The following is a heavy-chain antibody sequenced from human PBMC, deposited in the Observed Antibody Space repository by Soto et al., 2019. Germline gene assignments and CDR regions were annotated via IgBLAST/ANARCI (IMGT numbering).Heavy chain of an antibody. CDR3: AKDWVSGITMIVVPH. D-gene: IGHD3-22*01. CDR2: ISGSGGST. CDR1: GFTFSSYA. J-gene: IGHJ4*02. V-gene: IGHV3-23*01. Sequence: GGSLRLSCAASGFTFSSYAMSWVRQAPGKGLEWVSAISGSGGSTYYADSVKGRFTISRDNSKNTLYLQMNSLRAEDTAVYYCAKDWVSGITMIVVPHWGQGTLVTVSS.